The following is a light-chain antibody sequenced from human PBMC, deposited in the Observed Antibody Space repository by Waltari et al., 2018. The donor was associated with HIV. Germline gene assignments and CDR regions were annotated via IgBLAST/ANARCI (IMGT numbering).Light chain of an antibody. CDR3: RQRSNWPIT. Sequence: EIVLTQSPATLSLSPGERATLSCRASQSVSSSLAWYQQKPGQAPRLLIYGASSRATGIPARFSGSGSGTDFTLTISSLEPGDFGVYYCRQRSNWPITFGQGTRLEIK. CDR1: QSVSSS. V-gene: IGKV3-11*01. J-gene: IGKJ5*01. CDR2: GAS.